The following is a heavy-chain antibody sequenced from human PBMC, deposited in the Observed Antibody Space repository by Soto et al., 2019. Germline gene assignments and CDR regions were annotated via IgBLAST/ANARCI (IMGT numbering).Heavy chain of an antibody. CDR2: ISDSGGST. V-gene: IGHV3-23*01. CDR1: GFTFSNYA. J-gene: IGHJ4*02. Sequence: GGSLRLSCAASGFTFSNYAMNWVRQAPGKGLEWVSGISDSGGSTYYADSVKGRFTISRDNSKSTLYLQMNSLRAEDTAVYYCAKDPAYSSPTVFDYWGQGSLVTVSS. CDR3: AKDPAYSSPTVFDY. D-gene: IGHD6-13*01.